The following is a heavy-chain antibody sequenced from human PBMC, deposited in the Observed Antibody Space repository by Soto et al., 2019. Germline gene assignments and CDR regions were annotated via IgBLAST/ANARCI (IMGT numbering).Heavy chain of an antibody. D-gene: IGHD2-8*01. J-gene: IGHJ6*02. Sequence: QVQLVQSGAEVKKPGSSVKVSCKASGGTFSSYTISWVRQAPGQGLEWMGRIIPILGIANYAQKFQGRVTITADKSTSTAYMELSSLRSEDTAVYYCARGGVGYYYSYGMDVWGQGTTVTVSS. CDR3: ARGGVGYYYSYGMDV. V-gene: IGHV1-69*02. CDR2: IIPILGIA. CDR1: GGTFSSYT.